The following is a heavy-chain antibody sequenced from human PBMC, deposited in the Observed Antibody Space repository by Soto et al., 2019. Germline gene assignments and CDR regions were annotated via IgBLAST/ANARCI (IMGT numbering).Heavy chain of an antibody. V-gene: IGHV5-51*01. J-gene: IGHJ4*02. CDR3: ARVVIGYCSSTSCPDDY. CDR2: MFPGDSTT. D-gene: IGHD2-2*01. Sequence: GESLKISCKGSGFTFTAYWIGWVRQMPGKGLEWMGIMFPGDSTTRYSPSFQGQVTMSADKSISTAYLQWNSLKASDTAMYYCARVVIGYCSSTSCPDDYWGKGALVTVSS. CDR1: GFTFTAYW.